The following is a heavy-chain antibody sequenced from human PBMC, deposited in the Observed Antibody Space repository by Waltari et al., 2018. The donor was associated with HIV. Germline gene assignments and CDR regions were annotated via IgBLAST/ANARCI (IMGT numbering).Heavy chain of an antibody. CDR3: ARVRCSSSSCYSGWFDP. Sequence: VQLVQSGAELKKPGAPVKVSCKASGYTFTTYGIRRVRQAPGQGLEWMGWISAYNGNTNYAHKLQGRVTMTTDTSTSTATMELRRLRSDDTAVYYCARVRCSSSSCYSGWFDPWGQGTLVTVTS. J-gene: IGHJ5*02. V-gene: IGHV1-18*01. CDR2: ISAYNGNT. CDR1: GYTFTTYG. D-gene: IGHD2-2*01.